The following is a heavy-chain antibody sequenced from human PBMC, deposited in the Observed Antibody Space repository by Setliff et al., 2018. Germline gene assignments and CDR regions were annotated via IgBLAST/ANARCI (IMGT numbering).Heavy chain of an antibody. D-gene: IGHD3-3*01. J-gene: IGHJ3*02. Sequence: ASVKVSCKASGYTFTNYAIHWVRQAPGQRPEWMGWINTGNANTKYSQKFQGRVTITRDASASTAYMELSRLRSEDTAVYYCAISTIFGVVSPTPDAFDIWGQGTMVTVSS. CDR3: AISTIFGVVSPTPDAFDI. V-gene: IGHV1-3*04. CDR2: INTGNANT. CDR1: GYTFTNYA.